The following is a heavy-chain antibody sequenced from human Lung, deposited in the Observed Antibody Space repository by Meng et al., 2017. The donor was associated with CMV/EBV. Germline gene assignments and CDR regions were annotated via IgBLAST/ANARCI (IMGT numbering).Heavy chain of an antibody. CDR2: IYSRGGS. V-gene: IGHV4-59*03. CDR1: SGSISGHF. D-gene: IGHD6-19*01. CDR3: ASFLAGAGPAFDN. Sequence: SETXSLXXSVSSGSISGHFCSWIRQPPGKGLEWIGYIYSRGGSSYNPSLQSRVTISVDTSKNQVSLKLRSVTAADTAVYYCASFLAGAGPAFDNWGRGTXVTXSS. J-gene: IGHJ4*02.